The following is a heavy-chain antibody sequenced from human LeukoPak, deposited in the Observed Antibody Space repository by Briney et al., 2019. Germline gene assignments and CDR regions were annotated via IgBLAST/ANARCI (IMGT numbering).Heavy chain of an antibody. V-gene: IGHV6-1*01. Sequence: SQTLSLTCAISGDSVSSNSEAWNWIRQSPARGVEWLGRTYYRSKWYNDYAVSVKSRITINPDTSKNQFSLQLKSVTPEDTAVYYCARGHFFDHWGQGTQVTVSS. CDR1: GDSVSSNSEA. CDR3: ARGHFFDH. J-gene: IGHJ4*02. CDR2: TYYRSKWYN.